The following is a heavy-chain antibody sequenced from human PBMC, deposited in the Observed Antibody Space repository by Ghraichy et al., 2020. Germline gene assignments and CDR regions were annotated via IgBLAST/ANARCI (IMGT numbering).Heavy chain of an antibody. D-gene: IGHD2-8*01. Sequence: SQTLSLTCTVSGGALSRTNYYWGWIRQSPGKGLEWIGSIYYSGGTNSNPSLMSRVTMSVDTSKNQFSLNLASVTAADTGVYYCAKPSITMVSYWYFDLWGRGTLVTVTS. CDR1: GGALSRTNYY. V-gene: IGHV4-39*01. CDR2: IYYSGGT. CDR3: AKPSITMVSYWYFDL. J-gene: IGHJ2*01.